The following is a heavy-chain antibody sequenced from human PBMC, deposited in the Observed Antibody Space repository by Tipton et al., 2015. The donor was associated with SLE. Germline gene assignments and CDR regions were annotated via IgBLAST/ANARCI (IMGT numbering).Heavy chain of an antibody. Sequence: TLSLTCTVSGGSISSSNYYWSWIRQHPGKGLEWLGYIYYSGSTYYNPSLKSRVTISADTSKNQFSLKLSSVTAADTAVYYCARHAGGSSWPYFDYWGQGTLVTVSS. CDR1: GGSISSSNYY. D-gene: IGHD6-13*01. V-gene: IGHV4-31*03. J-gene: IGHJ4*02. CDR3: ARHAGGSSWPYFDY. CDR2: IYYSGST.